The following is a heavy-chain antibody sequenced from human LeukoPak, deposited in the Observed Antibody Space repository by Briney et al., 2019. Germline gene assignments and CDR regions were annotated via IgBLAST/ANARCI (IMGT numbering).Heavy chain of an antibody. V-gene: IGHV3-23*01. Sequence: GGSLRLSCAASRFTFNSYAMSWVRQAPGKGLEWVSTISGSGGSTYYADSVEGRFTISRDNSKNTLYLQLNSLRAEDTAVYYCAKDVWAYGSGNYVNHGFDFWGQGRMVTVSS. CDR1: RFTFNSYA. CDR3: AKDVWAYGSGNYVNHGFDF. J-gene: IGHJ3*01. CDR2: ISGSGGST. D-gene: IGHD3-10*01.